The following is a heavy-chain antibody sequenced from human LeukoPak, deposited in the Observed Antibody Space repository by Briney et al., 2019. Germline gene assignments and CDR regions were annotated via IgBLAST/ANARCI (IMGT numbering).Heavy chain of an antibody. CDR1: GFTVSSNY. J-gene: IGHJ4*02. V-gene: IGHV3-53*01. Sequence: GGSLRLSCAASGFTVSSNYMSWVRQAPGKGLEWVSVIYSGGSAYYADSVEGRFTISRDNSKNTLYLQMNTLGAEDTAVYYCARTEAGSGIDYFDYWGQGTLVTVSS. CDR2: IYSGGSA. CDR3: ARTEAGSGIDYFDY. D-gene: IGHD3-10*01.